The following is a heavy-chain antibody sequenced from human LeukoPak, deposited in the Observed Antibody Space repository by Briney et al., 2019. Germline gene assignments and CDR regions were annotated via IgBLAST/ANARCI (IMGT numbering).Heavy chain of an antibody. V-gene: IGHV3-7*01. CDR3: AKDRGCPDY. J-gene: IGHJ4*02. CDR1: GFTFSSYW. D-gene: IGHD3-16*01. CDR2: INQDGSEK. Sequence: GGSLRLSCAASGFTFSSYWMSWDRQAPGKGLEWVANINQDGSEKYYVDSVKGRFTISRDNAKNTLYLQMNSLRAEDTAVYYCAKDRGCPDYWGQGTLVTVSS.